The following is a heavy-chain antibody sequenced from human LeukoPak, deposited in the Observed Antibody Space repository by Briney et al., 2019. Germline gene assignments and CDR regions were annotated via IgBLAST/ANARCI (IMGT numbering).Heavy chain of an antibody. V-gene: IGHV4-34*01. CDR1: GESFSGYF. CDR3: ARKSGYARDY. Sequence: SETLSLTCAVYGESFSGYFWNWIRQPPGKGLEWIGEINHSGSTSNHNPSLKSRVTMSVDTSKNQFSLKLSSVTAVDTAVYYCARKSGYARDYWGQGNLVTVSS. CDR2: INHSGSTS. D-gene: IGHD5-12*01. J-gene: IGHJ4*02.